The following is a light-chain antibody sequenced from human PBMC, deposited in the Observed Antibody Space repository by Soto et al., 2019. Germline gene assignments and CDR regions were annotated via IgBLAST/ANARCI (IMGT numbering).Light chain of an antibody. CDR3: QQYNSYPWT. CDR2: DAS. Sequence: DIKMTQSPSTLSASVGDRVTITCRASQSFSSWLAWYQQKPGKAPKLLIYDASSLKSGVPSRFSGSGSGTEFTLTISSLQPYDFATYYCQQYNSYPWTFGQGTKVEIK. V-gene: IGKV1-5*01. J-gene: IGKJ1*01. CDR1: QSFSSW.